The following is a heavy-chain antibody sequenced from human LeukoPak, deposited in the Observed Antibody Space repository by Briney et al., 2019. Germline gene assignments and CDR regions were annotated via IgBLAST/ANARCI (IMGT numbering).Heavy chain of an antibody. V-gene: IGHV1-69*13. CDR3: ARAKYGYAKNWFDP. D-gene: IGHD5-12*01. CDR1: GGTFSSYA. CDR2: IIPIFGTA. J-gene: IGHJ5*02. Sequence: SVKVSCKASGGTFSSYAISWVRQAPGQGLEWMGGIIPIFGTANYAQKFQGRVTITADESTSTAYMELSSVRSEDTAVYYCARAKYGYAKNWFDPWGQGTLVTVSS.